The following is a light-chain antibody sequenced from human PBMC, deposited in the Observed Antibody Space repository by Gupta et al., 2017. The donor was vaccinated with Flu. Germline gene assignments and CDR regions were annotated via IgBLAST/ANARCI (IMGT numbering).Light chain of an antibody. CDR3: QQYNNCPSCS. CDR2: GAS. J-gene: IGKJ2*04. V-gene: IGKV3-15*01. Sequence: EIVMTQSPATLSASPGERATLSCRASQSVSSNLAWYQQKPGQAPRLLIYGASTRATGIPARFSGSGSGTEFTLTISSLQSEDFAVYYCQQYNNCPSCSFGQGTKLEIK. CDR1: QSVSSN.